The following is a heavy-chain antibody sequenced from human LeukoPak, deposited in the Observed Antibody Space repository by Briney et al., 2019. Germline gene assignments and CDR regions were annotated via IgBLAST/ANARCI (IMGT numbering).Heavy chain of an antibody. CDR1: GDSVSSNSAA. D-gene: IGHD5-12*01. V-gene: IGHV6-1*01. CDR2: TYYRSKWYN. CDR3: AREYIVATITYNWFDP. J-gene: IGHJ5*02. Sequence: SQTLSLTFAISGDSVSSNSAAWNWIRQSPSRGLEWLGRTYYRSKWYNDYAVSVKSRITINPDTSKNQFSLQLNSVTPEDTAVYYCAREYIVATITYNWFDPWGQGTLVTVSS.